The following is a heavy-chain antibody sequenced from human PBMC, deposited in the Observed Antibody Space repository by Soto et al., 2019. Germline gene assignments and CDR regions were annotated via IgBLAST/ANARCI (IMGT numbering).Heavy chain of an antibody. V-gene: IGHV3-9*01. Sequence: EVQLVESGGGLVQPGRSLRLSCAASGFTFDDYAMHWVRQAPGKGLEWVSGISWNVGSIAYADSVKGRFTISRDNSKNTXYXXMNSLRAEDTSVYYCAKEGGLSGSYYISSSYYFDYWGQGTLVTVSS. CDR3: AKEGGLSGSYYISSSYYFDY. D-gene: IGHD1-26*01. CDR2: ISWNVGSI. CDR1: GFTFDDYA. J-gene: IGHJ4*02.